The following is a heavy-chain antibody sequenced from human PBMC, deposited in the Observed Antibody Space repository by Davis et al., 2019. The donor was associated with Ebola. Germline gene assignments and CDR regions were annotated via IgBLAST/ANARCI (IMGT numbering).Heavy chain of an antibody. CDR3: AREGKIFGCDY. J-gene: IGHJ4*02. D-gene: IGHD3-3*01. CDR2: IKTDGSST. CDR1: GFSFSRYC. V-gene: IGHV3-74*01. Sequence: HTGGSLRLSCAASGFSFSRYCMHWVRHAPGKGLVWVSRIKTDGSSTGYGDSVQGRFTISRDNAKNTLYLQMNDLRAEDTAVYYCAREGKIFGCDYWGQGALVTVSS.